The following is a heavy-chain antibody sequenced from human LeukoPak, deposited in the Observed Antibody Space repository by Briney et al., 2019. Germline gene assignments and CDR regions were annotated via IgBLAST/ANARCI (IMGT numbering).Heavy chain of an antibody. Sequence: SETLSLTCTVSGASVSSGGYSWSWIRQPPGRGLEWIGYIYHSGTTYYNPSLKSRVTISVDRSKNQFSLRLSSVTAADTAVYYCARGDIAATSFDYWGQGTLVTVSS. V-gene: IGHV4-30-2*01. CDR2: IYHSGTT. CDR1: GASVSSGGYS. D-gene: IGHD2-15*01. J-gene: IGHJ4*02. CDR3: ARGDIAATSFDY.